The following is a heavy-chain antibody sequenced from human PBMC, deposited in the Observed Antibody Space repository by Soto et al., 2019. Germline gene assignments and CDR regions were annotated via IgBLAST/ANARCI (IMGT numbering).Heavy chain of an antibody. CDR2: IYPCDSDT. J-gene: IGHJ4*02. CDR3: ARQGTSASSYFFDY. Sequence: GESVNLSCEGSGYIFTTSWIVCVRQLPGKGLELMGLIYPCDSDTRYSPSFQGQVTISADKSISTAYLQWNNLKASDTAIYYCARQGTSASSYFFDYWGQGTQVTV. V-gene: IGHV5-51*01. D-gene: IGHD2-2*01. CDR1: GYIFTTSW.